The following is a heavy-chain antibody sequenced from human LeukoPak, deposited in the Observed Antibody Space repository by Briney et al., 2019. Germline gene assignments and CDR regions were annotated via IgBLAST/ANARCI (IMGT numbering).Heavy chain of an antibody. CDR2: ISWDGGST. CDR1: GFTFDDYA. V-gene: IGHV3-43D*03. J-gene: IGHJ2*01. D-gene: IGHD2-15*01. CDR3: AKDRAAGYCSGGSCSYFDL. Sequence: GGSLRLSCAASGFTFDDYAMHWVRQAPGKGLEWVSLISWDGGSTYYADSVKGRFTISRDNSENSLYLQMNSLRAEDTALYYCAKDRAAGYCSGGSCSYFDLWGRGTLVTVSS.